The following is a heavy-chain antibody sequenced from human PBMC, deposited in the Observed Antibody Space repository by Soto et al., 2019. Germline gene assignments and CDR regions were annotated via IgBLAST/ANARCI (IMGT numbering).Heavy chain of an antibody. D-gene: IGHD6-19*01. Sequence: QVQLVESGGGVVQPGRSLRLSCAASGFTFSSYAMHWVRQAPGKGLEWVAVISYDGSNKYYADSVKGRFTISRDNSKNTLYLQMNSLRAEDTAVYYCARVRDASGGATVHWYFGLWGRGTLVTVSS. V-gene: IGHV3-30-3*01. CDR2: ISYDGSNK. J-gene: IGHJ2*01. CDR3: ARVRDASGGATVHWYFGL. CDR1: GFTFSSYA.